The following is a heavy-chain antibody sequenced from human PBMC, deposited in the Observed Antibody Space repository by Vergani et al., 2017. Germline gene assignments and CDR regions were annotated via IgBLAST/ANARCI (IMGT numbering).Heavy chain of an antibody. Sequence: EVQLVESGGGLVQPGRSLRLSCTASGFTFGDYAMSWVRQAPGKGLEWVGFIRSKAYGGTTEYAASVKGRFTISRDDSKSIAYLQMNSLKTEETAVYYCTREPRIQLWIDAFDIWGQGTMVTVSS. CDR3: TREPRIQLWIDAFDI. CDR1: GFTFGDYA. J-gene: IGHJ3*02. V-gene: IGHV3-49*04. D-gene: IGHD5-18*01. CDR2: IRSKAYGGTT.